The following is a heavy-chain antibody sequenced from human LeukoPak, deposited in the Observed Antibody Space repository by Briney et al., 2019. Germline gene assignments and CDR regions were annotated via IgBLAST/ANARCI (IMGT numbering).Heavy chain of an antibody. CDR2: IYSGGST. CDR3: ARVATTVNYFDY. V-gene: IGHV3-53*01. D-gene: IGHD4-17*01. CDR1: GFTVSSNY. J-gene: IGHJ4*02. Sequence: GGSLRLSCAASGFTVSSNYMSWVRQAPGKGLEWVSVIYSGGSTYYADSVKGRFTISRDNSKNTLYLQMNSLRAEDTAVYYCARVATTVNYFDYWGQGTLVTVSS.